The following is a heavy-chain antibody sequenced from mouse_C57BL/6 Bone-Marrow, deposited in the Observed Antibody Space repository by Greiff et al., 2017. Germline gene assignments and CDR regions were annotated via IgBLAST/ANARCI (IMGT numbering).Heavy chain of an antibody. Sequence: EVQLHQSGPVLVKPGASVKMSCKASGYTFTDYYMNWVKQSHGKSLEWIGVINPYNGGTSYTQKFKGKATLTVDKSSSTAYMELNSLTSEDSAVYYCARLAINEYGDWYFDVWGTGTTVTVSS. CDR3: ARLAINEYGDWYFDV. V-gene: IGHV1-19*01. D-gene: IGHD1-1*01. CDR1: GYTFTDYY. CDR2: INPYNGGT. J-gene: IGHJ1*03.